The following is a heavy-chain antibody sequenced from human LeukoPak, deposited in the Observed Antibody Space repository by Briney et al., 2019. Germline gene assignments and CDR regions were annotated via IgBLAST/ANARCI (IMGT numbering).Heavy chain of an antibody. D-gene: IGHD2-21*02. CDR3: ARTPYCGGDCYVDY. Sequence: SGPALVKPTQTLTLTCTFSGFSLSTSGMRVGWIRQPPGKALEWLARIDWDDDKFYSASLKTRLTISKDTTKNQVVLTMTNMDPVDTATYYCARTPYCGGDCYVDYCGQGTLVTVSS. CDR2: IDWDDDK. V-gene: IGHV2-70*04. CDR1: GFSLSTSGMR. J-gene: IGHJ4*02.